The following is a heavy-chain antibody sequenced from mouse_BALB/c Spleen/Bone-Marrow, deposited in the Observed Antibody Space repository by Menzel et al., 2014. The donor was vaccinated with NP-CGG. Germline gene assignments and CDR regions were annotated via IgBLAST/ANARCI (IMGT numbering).Heavy chain of an antibody. CDR1: GFTFTDHY. CDR2: IRNKANGYTT. D-gene: IGHD2-1*01. Sequence: EVNLVESGGGLVQPGGFLTLSCATSGFTFTDHYVSWVRQPPGKALEWLGFIRNKANGYTTEYSASVKGRFTISRDNSQSIVYLQMNTLRAEDSATYYCARDYSYYFDYWGQGTTLTVSS. V-gene: IGHV7-3*02. J-gene: IGHJ2*01. CDR3: ARDYSYYFDY.